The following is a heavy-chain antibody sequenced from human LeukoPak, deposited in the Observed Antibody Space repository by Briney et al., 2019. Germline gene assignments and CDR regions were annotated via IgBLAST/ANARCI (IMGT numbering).Heavy chain of an antibody. D-gene: IGHD2-21*02. CDR1: GYTFTGYY. CDR2: INPNSGGT. Sequence: GASVKVSCKASGYTFTGYYMHWVRQAPGQGLEWMGWINPNSGGTNYAQKFQGRVTMTRDTSISTAYMELSRLRSDDTAVYYGARGGDCYSSENDAFDIWGQGTMVTVSS. J-gene: IGHJ3*02. V-gene: IGHV1-2*02. CDR3: ARGGDCYSSENDAFDI.